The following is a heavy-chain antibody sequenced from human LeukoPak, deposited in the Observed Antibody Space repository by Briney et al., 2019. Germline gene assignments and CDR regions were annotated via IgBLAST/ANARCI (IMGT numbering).Heavy chain of an antibody. D-gene: IGHD1-14*01. CDR2: IYHSGST. V-gene: IGHV4-38-2*02. J-gene: IGHJ6*03. Sequence: SETLSLTCTASGYSISSGYCRGGSRQPPGEGVGGIGSIYHSGSTYDEPSLKRRVTISVDTTKNQVPLKLSSVTAADTAVYYCARVYRYYYYYYYMDVWGKGTTVTVSS. CDR3: ARVYRYYYYYYYMDV. CDR1: GYSISSGYC.